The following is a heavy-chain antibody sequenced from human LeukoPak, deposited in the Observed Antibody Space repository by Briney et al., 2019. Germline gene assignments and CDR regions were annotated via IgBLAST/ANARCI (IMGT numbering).Heavy chain of an antibody. CDR3: AKTMGAIDHDY. D-gene: IGHD1-26*01. CDR2: ISGNGGRT. V-gene: IGHV3-23*01. J-gene: IGHJ4*02. Sequence: GGSLRLSCAASGFTFSSYWMSWVRQAPGKGLEWVSTISGNGGRTYYADSVKGRFTISRDNSKNTLYLQMKSLRAEDTAVYYCAKTMGAIDHDYWGQGTLVTVSS. CDR1: GFTFSSYW.